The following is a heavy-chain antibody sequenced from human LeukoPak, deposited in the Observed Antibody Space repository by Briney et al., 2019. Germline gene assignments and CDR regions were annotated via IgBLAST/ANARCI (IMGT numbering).Heavy chain of an antibody. V-gene: IGHV3-7*01. D-gene: IGHD5-18*01. J-gene: IGHJ4*02. CDR1: GFTFSSYW. Sequence: GGSLRLSCVASGFTFSSYWMSWVRQAPGKGLEWVANIKQDGGEKYSVDSVKGRFTISRDNTKKSLYLQMNSLRAEDMAVYYCARHLSGVTGYTYGRGIDYWGQGTLVTVSS. CDR2: IKQDGGEK. CDR3: ARHLSGVTGYTYGRGIDY.